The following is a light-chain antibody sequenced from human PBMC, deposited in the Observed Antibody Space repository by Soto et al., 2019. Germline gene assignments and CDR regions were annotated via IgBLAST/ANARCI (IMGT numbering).Light chain of an antibody. CDR2: DAS. J-gene: IGKJ1*01. CDR3: QQYNSYWT. V-gene: IGKV1-5*01. Sequence: DIRWTRSPATLSSSLVDIVTITCRASQSISSWLAWYQQKPGKAPKFLIYDASSLESGVPSRFSGSGSGTEFILTISSLQTDDFATYYCQQYNSYWTFGQGTKVDIK. CDR1: QSISSW.